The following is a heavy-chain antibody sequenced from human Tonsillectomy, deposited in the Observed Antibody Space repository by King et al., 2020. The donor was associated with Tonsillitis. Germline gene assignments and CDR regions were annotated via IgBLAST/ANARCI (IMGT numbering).Heavy chain of an antibody. V-gene: IGHV2-70*04. D-gene: IGHD4-11*01. Sequence: VTLKESGPALVKPTQTLTLTCTFSGFSLSTSAMRVTWIRQPPGKALEWLARIDWDDDKFSSPSLKTRLTNSKDTSKNQVVLTMTNMDPVDTATYYCARTNYSPYYFDYWGQGTLVTVSS. CDR1: GFSLSTSAMR. CDR2: IDWDDDK. CDR3: ARTNYSPYYFDY. J-gene: IGHJ4*02.